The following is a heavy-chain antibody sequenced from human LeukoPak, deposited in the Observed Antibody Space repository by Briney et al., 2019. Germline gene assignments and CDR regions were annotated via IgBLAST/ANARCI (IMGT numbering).Heavy chain of an antibody. V-gene: IGHV1-2*02. Sequence: ASVKVSCKASGYTFTGYYMHWVRQAPGQGLEWMGWINPNSGGTNYAQKFQGRVTMTRDTSISTAYMELSRLRSDDTAVYNCARDLARPTIPYNWFDPWGQGTLVTVSS. CDR3: ARDLARPTIPYNWFDP. CDR1: GYTFTGYY. CDR2: INPNSGGT. D-gene: IGHD4/OR15-4a*01. J-gene: IGHJ5*02.